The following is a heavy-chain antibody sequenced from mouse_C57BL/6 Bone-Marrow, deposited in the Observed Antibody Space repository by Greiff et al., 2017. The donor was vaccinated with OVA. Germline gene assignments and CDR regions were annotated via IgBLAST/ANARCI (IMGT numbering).Heavy chain of an antibody. V-gene: IGHV1-50*01. J-gene: IGHJ1*03. CDR3: ARLLRYSYWYFDV. D-gene: IGHD1-1*01. CDR2: IDPSDSYT. CDR1: GYTFTSYW. Sequence: VQLQQPGAELVKPGASVKLSCKASGYTFTSYWMQWVKQRPGQGLEWIGEIDPSDSYTNYNQKFKGKATLTVDTSSSTAYMQLSSLTSEDSAVYYCARLLRYSYWYFDVWGTGTTVTVSS.